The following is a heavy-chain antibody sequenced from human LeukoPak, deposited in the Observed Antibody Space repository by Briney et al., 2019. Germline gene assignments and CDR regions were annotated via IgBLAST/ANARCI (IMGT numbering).Heavy chain of an antibody. D-gene: IGHD5-12*01. CDR2: IIPLFQTS. CDR3: ARASIVATITSIDY. CDR1: GGTFSIYS. J-gene: IGHJ4*02. Sequence: SVKVSCKASGGTFSIYSISWVRQAPGQGLEWMGGIIPLFQTSKYPQKFQGRVTITADKSTSTAYMELSSLRSEDTAVYYCARASIVATITSIDYWGQGTLVTVSS. V-gene: IGHV1-69*06.